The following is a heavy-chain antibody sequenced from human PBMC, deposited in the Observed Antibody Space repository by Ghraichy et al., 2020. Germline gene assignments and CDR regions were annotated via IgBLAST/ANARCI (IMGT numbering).Heavy chain of an antibody. CDR3: ARDEGNYGENHFDY. J-gene: IGHJ4*02. D-gene: IGHD4-17*01. V-gene: IGHV3-7*04. CDR2: IKQDGSEK. CDR1: GFTFSSYW. Sequence: GESLNISCAASGFTFSSYWMSWVRQAPGKGLEWVANIKQDGSEKYYVDSVKGRFTISRDNAKNSLYLQMNSLRAEDTAVYYCARDEGNYGENHFDYWGQGILVTVSS.